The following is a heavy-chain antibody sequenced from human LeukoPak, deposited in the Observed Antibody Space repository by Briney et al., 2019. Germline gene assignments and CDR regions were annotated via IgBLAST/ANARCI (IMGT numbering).Heavy chain of an antibody. D-gene: IGHD6-13*01. CDR2: ISGSGGST. J-gene: IGHJ1*01. CDR1: GFTFSSYA. V-gene: IGHV3-23*01. Sequence: GGSLRLSCAASGFTFSSYAMSWVRQAPGKGLEWVSAISGSGGSTYYADSVTGRFTISRDNSKNTLYLQMNSLRAEGTAVYYCAKAAGILFHFQHWGQGTLVTVSS. CDR3: AKAAGILFHFQH.